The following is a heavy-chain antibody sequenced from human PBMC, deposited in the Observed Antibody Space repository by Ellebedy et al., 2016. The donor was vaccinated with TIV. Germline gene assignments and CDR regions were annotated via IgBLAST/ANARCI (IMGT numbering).Heavy chain of an antibody. D-gene: IGHD4-17*01. CDR3: ARDQAYGDYAVLDY. CDR2: ISYDGSNK. J-gene: IGHJ4*02. Sequence: PGGSLRLSCVASGFTFSNYNMNWVRKPPGKGLEWVAVISYDGSNKYYEDSVKGRFTISRDNSKNTLYLQMNSLRAEDTAVYYCARDQAYGDYAVLDYWGQGTLITVSS. CDR1: GFTFSNYN. V-gene: IGHV3-30-3*01.